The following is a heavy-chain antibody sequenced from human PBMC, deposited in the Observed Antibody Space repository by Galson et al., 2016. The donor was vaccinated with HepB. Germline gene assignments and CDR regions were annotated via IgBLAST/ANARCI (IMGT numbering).Heavy chain of an antibody. J-gene: IGHJ4*02. V-gene: IGHV3-30*03. CDR3: ARDRRHNYAFFDS. CDR1: GFTFSWFG. Sequence: LRLSCAASGFTFSWFGMHWVRQAPGKGLEWVTAISYDGVAVILYDVSDKYYADSVKGRFTISRDNAKNLLYLQMNSLRDEDTAVYYCARDRRHNYAFFDSWGQGTPITVSS. D-gene: IGHD3-16*01. CDR2: ILYDVSDK.